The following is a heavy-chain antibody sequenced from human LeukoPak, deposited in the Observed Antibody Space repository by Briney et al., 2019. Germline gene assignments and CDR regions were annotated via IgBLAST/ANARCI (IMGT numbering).Heavy chain of an antibody. CDR1: GGTFSSYA. V-gene: IGHV1-69*04. CDR3: ARDRSVVLASRPYDVTCFDY. J-gene: IGHJ4*02. Sequence: ASVKVSCKASGGTFSSYAISWVRQAPGQGLEWMGRIIPILGIASYAQKFQGRVTITADKSTSTAYMELSSLRSEDTAVYYCARDRSVVLASRPYDVTCFDYWGQGTLVTVSS. CDR2: IIPILGIA. D-gene: IGHD2-15*01.